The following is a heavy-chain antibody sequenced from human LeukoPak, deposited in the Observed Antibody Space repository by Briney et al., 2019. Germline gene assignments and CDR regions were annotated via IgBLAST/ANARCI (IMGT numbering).Heavy chain of an antibody. CDR3: ARSGSSSGRYEDY. Sequence: GDSLKISCKASGYSLTTYWIGWVRQMPGKGLEWMGNIYPDDSDSRYSPSFQGQVTISADRSINTAYLQWSSLKASDTAIYYCARSGSSSGRYEDYWGQGTLVTVPS. CDR2: IYPDDSDS. D-gene: IGHD6-25*01. J-gene: IGHJ4*02. V-gene: IGHV5-51*01. CDR1: GYSLTTYW.